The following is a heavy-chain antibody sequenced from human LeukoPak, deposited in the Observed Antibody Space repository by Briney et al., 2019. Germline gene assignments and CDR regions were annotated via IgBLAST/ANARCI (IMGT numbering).Heavy chain of an antibody. D-gene: IGHD2-2*01. CDR3: ANVVVVPADKRGTFDY. V-gene: IGHV3-23*01. Sequence: GGSLRLSCAASGFTFSSYAMSWVRQAPGKGLEWVSAISGSGGSTYYADSVKGRFTISRDNSKNTLYLQMNSLRAEDTAVYYCANVVVVPADKRGTFDYWGQGTLVTVSS. CDR2: ISGSGGST. CDR1: GFTFSSYA. J-gene: IGHJ4*02.